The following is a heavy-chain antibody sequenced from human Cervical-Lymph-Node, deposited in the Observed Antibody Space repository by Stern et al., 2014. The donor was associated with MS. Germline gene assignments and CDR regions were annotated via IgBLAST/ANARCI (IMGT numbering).Heavy chain of an antibody. CDR2: ISIVGS. J-gene: IGHJ6*02. D-gene: IGHD1-26*01. V-gene: IGHV3-21*02. CDR3: AREPQGGAWYYGMDV. Sequence: EVQLVESGGGLVKPGGSLLLSCAASGFPFSSHSMNWVRQAPGKGLEWVSSISIVGSFYAESVQGRFPISRDNAKDSLFLQMNSLRVDDTAVYYCAREPQGGAWYYGMDVWGQGTTVTVSS. CDR1: GFPFSSHS.